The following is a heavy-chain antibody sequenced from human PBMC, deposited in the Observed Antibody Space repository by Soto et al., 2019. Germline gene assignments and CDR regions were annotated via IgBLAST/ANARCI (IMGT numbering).Heavy chain of an antibody. Sequence: SETLSLTCTVSGGSISSYYWSWIRQPPGKGLEWIGYIYYSGSTNYNPSLKSRVTISVDTSKNQFSLKLSSVTAADTAVYYCARHQPNYGDYTIDYWGQGTLVTVS. V-gene: IGHV4-59*08. CDR2: IYYSGST. CDR1: GGSISSYY. CDR3: ARHQPNYGDYTIDY. J-gene: IGHJ4*02. D-gene: IGHD4-17*01.